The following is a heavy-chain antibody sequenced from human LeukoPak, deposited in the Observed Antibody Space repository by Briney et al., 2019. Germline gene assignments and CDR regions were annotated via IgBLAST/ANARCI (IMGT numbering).Heavy chain of an antibody. CDR1: GGSFSGYY. V-gene: IGHV4-34*01. D-gene: IGHD3-10*01. CDR3: ARGSWYYGSGSYPIKRRCYFDY. Sequence: PSETLSLTCAVYGGSFSGYYWSWIRQPPGKGLEWIGEINHSGSTNYNPSLKSRVTISVDTSKNQFSLKLSSVTAADTAVYYCARGSWYYGSGSYPIKRRCYFDYWGQGTLVTVSS. J-gene: IGHJ4*02. CDR2: INHSGST.